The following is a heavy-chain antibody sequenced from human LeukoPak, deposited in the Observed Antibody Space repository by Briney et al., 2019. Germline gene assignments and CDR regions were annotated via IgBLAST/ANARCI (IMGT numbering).Heavy chain of an antibody. CDR1: GFTFSRYA. CDR3: AKVNEYSSGVDY. Sequence: GGSLRLSYAASGFTFSRYAMSWVRQAPGKGLEWVSGISGSGGSTYYADSVKGRFTISRDNSKNTLFLQMNSLRAEDTALYYCAKVNEYSSGVDYWGQGTLVTVSS. J-gene: IGHJ4*02. CDR2: ISGSGGST. D-gene: IGHD6-19*01. V-gene: IGHV3-23*01.